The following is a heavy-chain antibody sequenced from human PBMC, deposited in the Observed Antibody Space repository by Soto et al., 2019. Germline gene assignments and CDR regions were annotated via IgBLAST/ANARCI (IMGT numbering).Heavy chain of an antibody. CDR1: GYSISSGYY. J-gene: IGHJ6*02. V-gene: IGHV4-38-2*01. Sequence: SETLSLTCAVSGYSISSGYYWGWIRQPPGKGLEWIGSIYHSGSTYYNPSLKSRVTISVDTSKNQFSLKLSSVTAADTAVYYCASAGAVYYYYGMDVWGQGTTVTVSS. CDR3: ASAGAVYYYYGMDV. CDR2: IYHSGST.